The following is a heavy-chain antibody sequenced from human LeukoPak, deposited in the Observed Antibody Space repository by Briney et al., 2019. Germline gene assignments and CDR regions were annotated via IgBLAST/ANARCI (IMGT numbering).Heavy chain of an antibody. V-gene: IGHV4-38-2*02. D-gene: IGHD1-26*01. CDR2: IYHDGNT. Sequence: SETLSLTCSVSGYSISSGYYWGWIRQPPGKGREWLGNIYHDGNTYYNPSLKSRVTISVDTSKHQFSLRLGSVTAADTSVYYCARFFRTVWELPYYWGPGTLVTVSP. CDR1: GYSISSGYY. J-gene: IGHJ4*02. CDR3: ARFFRTVWELPYY.